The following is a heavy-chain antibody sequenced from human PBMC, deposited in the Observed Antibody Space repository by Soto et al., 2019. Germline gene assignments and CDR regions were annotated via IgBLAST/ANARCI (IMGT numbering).Heavy chain of an antibody. CDR1: GLSFSNYA. D-gene: IGHD3-16*02. J-gene: IGHJ4*02. CDR2: VSGRGDST. V-gene: IGHV3-23*01. CDR3: TRVHTFGGVIVYYYFHY. Sequence: GGSLRLSCAASGLSFSNYAMSWVRQAPGKGLEWVSVVSGRGDSTFYAGSVKGRFTISGDNSKNTLYLQMNSLKAEDTAVYYCTRVHTFGGVIVYYYFHYWGQGTLVTVS.